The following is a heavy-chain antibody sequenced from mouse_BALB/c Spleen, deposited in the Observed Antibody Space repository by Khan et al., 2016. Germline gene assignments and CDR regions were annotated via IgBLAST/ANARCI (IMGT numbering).Heavy chain of an antibody. CDR2: ISNGGGST. J-gene: IGHJ2*01. V-gene: IGHV5-12*02. CDR3: ARRTGAYYFDD. D-gene: IGHD4-1*01. Sequence: EVQLQESGGGLVQPGGSLKLSCATSGFTFSDYYMYWVRQTPEKRLEWVAYISNGGGSTYYPDTVKGRFTISRDNAKNTLYLQMSRLKSEDTAMYYCARRTGAYYFDDWGQGTTLTVSS. CDR1: GFTFSDYY.